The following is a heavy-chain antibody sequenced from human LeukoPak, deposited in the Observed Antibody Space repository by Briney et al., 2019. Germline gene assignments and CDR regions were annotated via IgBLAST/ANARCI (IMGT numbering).Heavy chain of an antibody. CDR1: GFTFSNAW. D-gene: IGHD6-13*01. CDR3: TGVSRSSWYDY. V-gene: IGHV3-15*01. Sequence: GGSLRLSCAASGFTFSNAWMSWFRQAPGKGLEWVGRIKSKTDGGTPDYAAPVKGRFTISRDDSKNTLYLQMNSLKTEDTAVYYCTGVSRSSWYDYWGQGTLVTVSS. CDR2: IKSKTDGGTP. J-gene: IGHJ4*02.